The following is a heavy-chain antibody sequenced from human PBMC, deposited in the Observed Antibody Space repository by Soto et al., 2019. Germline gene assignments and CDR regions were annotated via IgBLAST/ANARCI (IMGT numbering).Heavy chain of an antibody. Sequence: GGSLRLSCAASGFTFRNYGMNWVRQAPGKGLEWVSYIGIGSSTKYYADSVKGRFTISRDNAKNSLYLQMNSLRAEDTAVYYCASPGRITMFDAFDIWGQGTMVTVSS. D-gene: IGHD3-10*02. CDR1: GFTFRNYG. CDR3: ASPGRITMFDAFDI. J-gene: IGHJ3*02. V-gene: IGHV3-48*01. CDR2: IGIGSSTK.